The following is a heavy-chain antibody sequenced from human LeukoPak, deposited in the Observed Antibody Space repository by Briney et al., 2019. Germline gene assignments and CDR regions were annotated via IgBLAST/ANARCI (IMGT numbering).Heavy chain of an antibody. D-gene: IGHD3-22*01. CDR3: ATEFYDSSGYPKGFDP. V-gene: IGHV1-24*01. Sequence: ASVKVSCKVSGYTLTELSMHWVRQAPGKGQEWMGGFDPEDGETIYAQKFQGRVTMTDATSTDTAYMELSSLRSEDTAVYYSATEFYDSSGYPKGFDPWGPGTLVTVSS. CDR2: FDPEDGET. CDR1: GYTLTELS. J-gene: IGHJ5*02.